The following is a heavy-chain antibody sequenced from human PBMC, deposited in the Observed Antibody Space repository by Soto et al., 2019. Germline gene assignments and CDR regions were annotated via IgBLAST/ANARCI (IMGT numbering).Heavy chain of an antibody. CDR2: IYYSGST. V-gene: IGHV4-59*12. Sequence: PSETLSLTCTVSGGSISNYYWSWIRQHPGKGLEWIGYIYYSGSTNYNPSLKSRVTISVDTSKNQFSLKLSSVTAADTAVYYCARDHDSHFDYWGQGTLVTVSS. J-gene: IGHJ4*02. CDR1: GGSISNYY. CDR3: ARDHDSHFDY. D-gene: IGHD4-4*01.